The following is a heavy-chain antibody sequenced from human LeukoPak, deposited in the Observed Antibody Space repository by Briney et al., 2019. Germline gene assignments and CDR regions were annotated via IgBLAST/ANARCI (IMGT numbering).Heavy chain of an antibody. J-gene: IGHJ4*02. D-gene: IGHD5-12*01. CDR3: ARYSGYDSTDY. CDR2: IYYSGST. Sequence: SETLSLTCTVPGGSISSYYWSWIRQPPGKGLEWSGYIYYSGSTNYNPSLKSRVTISVDTSKNQFSLKLSSVTAADTAVYYCARYSGYDSTDYWGQGTLVTVSS. V-gene: IGHV4-59*08. CDR1: GGSISSYY.